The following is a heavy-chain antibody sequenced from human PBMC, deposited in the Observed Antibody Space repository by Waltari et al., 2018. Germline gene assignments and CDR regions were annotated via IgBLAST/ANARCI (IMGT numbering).Heavy chain of an antibody. CDR2: ISWDGGST. CDR3: AKGRREKEEVYYYYMDV. V-gene: IGHV3-43D*04. Sequence: AASGFTFDDYAMHWVRQAPGKGLEWVSLISWDGGSTYYADSVKGRFTISRDNSKNSLYLQMNSLRAEDTALYYCAKGRREKEEVYYYYMDVWGKGTTVTVSS. CDR1: GFTFDDYA. D-gene: IGHD1-26*01. J-gene: IGHJ6*03.